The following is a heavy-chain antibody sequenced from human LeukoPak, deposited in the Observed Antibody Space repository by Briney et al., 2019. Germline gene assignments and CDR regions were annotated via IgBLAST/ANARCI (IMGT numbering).Heavy chain of an antibody. CDR1: GGSISSYY. Sequence: SETLSLTCTVSGGSISSYYWSWIRQPPGKGLEWIGYIYYSGSTNYNPSLKSRVTISVDTSKNQFSLKLSSVTAADTAVYYCARGCSGGSCYRNGFDYWGQGTLVTVSS. CDR3: ARGCSGGSCYRNGFDY. D-gene: IGHD2-15*01. J-gene: IGHJ4*02. CDR2: IYYSGST. V-gene: IGHV4-59*01.